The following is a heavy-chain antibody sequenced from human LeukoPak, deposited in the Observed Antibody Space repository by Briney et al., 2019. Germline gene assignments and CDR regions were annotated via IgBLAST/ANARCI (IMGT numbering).Heavy chain of an antibody. CDR2: ISGSGGST. Sequence: PGGSLRLSCAASGFTFNTYGMSWVRQAPGKGLEWVSAISGSGGSTYYADSVKGRFTISRDNSKNTLYLQMNSLRAEDTAVYYCAKINGDNRYYYYYYYMDVWGKGTTVTISS. CDR3: AKINGDNRYYYYYYYMDV. D-gene: IGHD4-17*01. V-gene: IGHV3-23*01. CDR1: GFTFNTYG. J-gene: IGHJ6*03.